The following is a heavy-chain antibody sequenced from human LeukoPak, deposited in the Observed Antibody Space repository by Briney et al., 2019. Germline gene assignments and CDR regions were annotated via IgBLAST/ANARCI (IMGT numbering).Heavy chain of an antibody. J-gene: IGHJ3*02. CDR3: ARGVGDIVVVPAANAFDI. CDR2: INHSGST. Sequence: SETLSLTCAVYGGSFSGYYWSWIRQPPGKGLEWIGEINHSGSTNYNPSLKSRVTISVDTSKNQFSLKLSSVTAADTAVYYCARGVGDIVVVPAANAFDIWGQATMVTVSS. CDR1: GGSFSGYY. V-gene: IGHV4-34*01. D-gene: IGHD2-2*01.